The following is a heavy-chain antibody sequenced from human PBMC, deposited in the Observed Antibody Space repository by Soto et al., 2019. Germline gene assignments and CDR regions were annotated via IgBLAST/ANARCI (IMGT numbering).Heavy chain of an antibody. J-gene: IGHJ4*02. D-gene: IGHD4-17*01. CDR3: ARDPCSSATVTKVDH. CDR1: GFTFSNYA. Sequence: EVQLVESGGGLVQPGGSLRLSCAASGFTFSNYAMNWVRQAPGKGLEWVSYISHKGSAICHADSVKGRITISRDNAKITPDLQLNSLRVEDTAVYYCARDPCSSATVTKVDHCGQGTLVTVSS. CDR2: ISHKGSAI. V-gene: IGHV3-48*01.